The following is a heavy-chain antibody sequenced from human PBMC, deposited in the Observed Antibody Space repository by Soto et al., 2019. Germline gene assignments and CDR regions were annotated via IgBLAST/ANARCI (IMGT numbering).Heavy chain of an antibody. V-gene: IGHV1-69*01. J-gene: IGHJ4*01. CDR3: ARDGGRHCGGIDY. D-gene: IGHD1-26*01. Sequence: QVQLVQSGAEVKKPGSSVKVSCKASGGTFSSYSINWVRQAPVQGLEWMGEIIPIFGTANSAQKFQGRVTLTADESTSTAYMELSSLRSEDTAVYYCARDGGRHCGGIDYSGHGTLVTVSS. CDR2: IIPIFGTA. CDR1: GGTFSSYS.